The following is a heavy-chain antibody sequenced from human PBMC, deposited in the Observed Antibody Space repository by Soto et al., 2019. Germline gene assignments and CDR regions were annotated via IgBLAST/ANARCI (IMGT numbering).Heavy chain of an antibody. CDR3: ARLFNPGSAAGLDY. CDR2: IYPSDSDT. Sequence: ESLKISCKTSGYDFTNYWIGWVRQMPGKGLEWMGIIYPSDSDTRYSPSFQGQITISADKSISTAYLQWSSLKASDTAMYYCARLFNPGSAAGLDYWGQGILVTVSS. CDR1: GYDFTNYW. D-gene: IGHD6-13*01. J-gene: IGHJ4*02. V-gene: IGHV5-51*01.